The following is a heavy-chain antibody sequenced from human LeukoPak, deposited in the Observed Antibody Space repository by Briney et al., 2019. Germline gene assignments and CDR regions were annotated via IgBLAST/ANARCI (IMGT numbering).Heavy chain of an antibody. D-gene: IGHD3-10*01. J-gene: IGHJ4*02. CDR2: INYNSGGT. CDR1: GYTFTGYY. Sequence: ASVKVSCKASGYTFTGYYMHWVRQAPGQGLEWMGWINYNSGGTNYAQKFQGRVTMTRDTSISTAYMELSRLRSDDTAVYYCARESAPHGSGSYYRVMDYWGQGTLVTVSS. V-gene: IGHV1-2*02. CDR3: ARESAPHGSGSYYRVMDY.